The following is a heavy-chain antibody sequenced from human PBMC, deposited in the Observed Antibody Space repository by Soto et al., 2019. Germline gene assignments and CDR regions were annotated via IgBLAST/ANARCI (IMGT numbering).Heavy chain of an antibody. CDR3: ASLMGGATPFDS. V-gene: IGHV4-34*01. J-gene: IGHJ4*02. CDR1: GGSFSGYY. CDR2: INHSGST. Sequence: QVQLQQWGAGLLKPSETLSLTCAVYGGSFSGYYWSWIRQPPGKGLEWIGEINHSGSTNYNPSLKSGVTISVATSKNQSSLKLGSVTAADRAVYYGASLMGGATPFDSWGRGTLVTVSS. D-gene: IGHD3-16*01.